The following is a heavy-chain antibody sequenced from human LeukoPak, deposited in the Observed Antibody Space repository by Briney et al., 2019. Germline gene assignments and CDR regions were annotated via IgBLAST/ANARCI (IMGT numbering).Heavy chain of an antibody. Sequence: GASVKVSCKATGYTFTNYDINWVRQATGQGLEWMGRMDPNNGNTAYAQKFQGRVTMTRNTSISTAYMTLSSLESEDTAVYYCARGQGLRYFDWPRLFDHWGQGTLVTVSS. CDR1: GYTFTNYD. V-gene: IGHV1-8*01. J-gene: IGHJ4*02. D-gene: IGHD3-9*01. CDR2: MDPNNGNT. CDR3: ARGQGLRYFDWPRLFDH.